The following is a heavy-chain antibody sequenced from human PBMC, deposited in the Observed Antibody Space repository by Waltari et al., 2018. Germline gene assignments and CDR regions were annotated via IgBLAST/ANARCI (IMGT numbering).Heavy chain of an antibody. CDR1: GFTLSDYW. CDR2: IKQDGSER. D-gene: IGHD2-2*01. Sequence: EMQLVESGGGLVQPGESLRRACAASGFTLSDYWITWVGQAPGKGLEWVANIKQDGSERYYMDSVKGRFTISRDNAKNSMDLQMNSLRVEDTAVYYCASRKCSISACYSASYMAFDIWGQGTMVTVSS. V-gene: IGHV3-7*02. CDR3: ASRKCSISACYSASYMAFDI. J-gene: IGHJ3*02.